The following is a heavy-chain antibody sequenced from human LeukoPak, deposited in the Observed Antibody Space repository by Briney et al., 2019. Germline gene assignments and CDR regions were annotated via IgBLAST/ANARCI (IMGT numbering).Heavy chain of an antibody. D-gene: IGHD2-2*01. Sequence: SETLSLTCAVYGGSFSGYYWSWIRQPPGKGLEWIGEINHSGSTNYNPSLKSRVTISVDTSKNQFSLKLSSVTAADTAVYYCARYCSSTSCYYYYYGMDVWGQGTTVTVSS. J-gene: IGHJ6*02. CDR2: INHSGST. V-gene: IGHV4-34*01. CDR3: ARYCSSTSCYYYYYGMDV. CDR1: GGSFSGYY.